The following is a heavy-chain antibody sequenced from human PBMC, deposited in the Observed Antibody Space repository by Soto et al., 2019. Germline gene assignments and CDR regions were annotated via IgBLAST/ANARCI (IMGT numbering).Heavy chain of an antibody. V-gene: IGHV3-30-3*01. J-gene: IGHJ4*02. CDR2: ISYDGSNK. CDR1: GFTFSSYA. Sequence: QVQLVESGGGVVQPGRSLRLSCAASGFTFSSYAMHWVRQAPGKGLEWVAVISYDGSNKYYADSVKGRFTISRDNSKNTLYRQMNSLRAEDTAVYYCARDPTAAGTFDYWGQGTLVTVSS. CDR3: ARDPTAAGTFDY. D-gene: IGHD6-13*01.